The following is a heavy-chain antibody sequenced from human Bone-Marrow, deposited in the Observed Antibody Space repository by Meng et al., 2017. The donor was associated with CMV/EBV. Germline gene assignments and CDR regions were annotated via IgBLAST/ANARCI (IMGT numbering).Heavy chain of an antibody. CDR1: GFTFSSNG. V-gene: IGHV3-30*02. J-gene: IGHJ4*02. D-gene: IGHD3-10*02. CDR3: AKDLVYVRGGHCDC. CDR2: INYDGSSK. Sequence: GGSLRLSCAASGFTFSSNGMHWVRQAPGRGLDWVAFINYDGSSKYYVDSVKGRFTISRDNSKNTLYLQMNSLRGEDTAVYYCAKDLVYVRGGHCDCWGQGELVTVSS.